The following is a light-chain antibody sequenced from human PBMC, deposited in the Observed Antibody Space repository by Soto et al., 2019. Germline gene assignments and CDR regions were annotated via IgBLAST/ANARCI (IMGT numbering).Light chain of an antibody. CDR2: WAS. J-gene: IGKJ2*01. CDR3: QQYESTPPT. CDR1: QSVLYSSNNKNY. V-gene: IGKV4-1*01. Sequence: DIVMTQSPDSLAVSLGERATINCKSSQSVLYSSNNKNYLAWYQQRPGQPPKLLIYWASTRESGVPDRFSGSGSETDFNLTITSLQAEDVAVYYCQQYESTPPTFGQGTKLEIK.